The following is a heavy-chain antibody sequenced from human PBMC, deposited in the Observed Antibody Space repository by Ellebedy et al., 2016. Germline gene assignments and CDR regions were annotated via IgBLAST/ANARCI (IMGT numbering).Heavy chain of an antibody. D-gene: IGHD5-24*01. CDR2: IYYSGST. CDR3: ARDEMATVNY. V-gene: IGHV4-39*07. J-gene: IGHJ4*02. Sequence: SETLSLTCTVSGGSISSYYWGWIRQPPGKGLEWIGSIYYSGSTYYNPSLKSRVTISVDTSKNQFSLKLSSVTAADTAVYYCARDEMATVNYWGQGTLVTVSS. CDR1: GGSISSYY.